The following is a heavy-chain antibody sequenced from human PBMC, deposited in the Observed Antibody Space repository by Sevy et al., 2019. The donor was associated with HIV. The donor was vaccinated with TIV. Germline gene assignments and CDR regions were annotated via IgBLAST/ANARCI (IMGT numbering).Heavy chain of an antibody. CDR3: ATTKDYYDSSGYPFDY. V-gene: IGHV1-24*01. D-gene: IGHD3-22*01. Sequence: ASAKVSCKVSGYTLTELSVHWVRQAPGKGLEWMATFDPEDDEKIYAQKFQGRVTMTEDTSTDTAYMEPSSLRSEDTAVYYCATTKDYYDSSGYPFDYWGQGTLVTVSS. CDR2: FDPEDDEK. CDR1: GYTLTELS. J-gene: IGHJ4*02.